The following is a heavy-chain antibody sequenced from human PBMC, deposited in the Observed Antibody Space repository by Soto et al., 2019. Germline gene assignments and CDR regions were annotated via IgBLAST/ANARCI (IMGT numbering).Heavy chain of an antibody. V-gene: IGHV3-15*07. Sequence: EVQLVESGGGFIYPGGSLRLSCAASGLTISNAWMNWVRQAPGKGLEWVGRIKTNTEGGTTDYAAAVKGRFTVSRDDSKNTLYLQMNSVNTEYTAVYFCTTGSVEGVWGQGTTVTVSS. D-gene: IGHD2-15*01. CDR1: GLTISNAW. CDR3: TTGSVEGV. J-gene: IGHJ6*02. CDR2: IKTNTEGGTT.